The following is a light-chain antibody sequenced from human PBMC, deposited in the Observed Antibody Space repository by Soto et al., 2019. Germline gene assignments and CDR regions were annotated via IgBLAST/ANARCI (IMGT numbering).Light chain of an antibody. CDR2: GAF. Sequence: EIVLTQSPATLSLSPGERATLSRRASPSVANFVAWYQQKPGQAPRLLIYGAFNRATGISARFSGSGSGTDFTLTISSLEPEDSAVYYCQQRNIWPPVTFGHGTRLEI. CDR1: PSVANF. CDR3: QQRNIWPPVT. J-gene: IGKJ5*01. V-gene: IGKV3-11*01.